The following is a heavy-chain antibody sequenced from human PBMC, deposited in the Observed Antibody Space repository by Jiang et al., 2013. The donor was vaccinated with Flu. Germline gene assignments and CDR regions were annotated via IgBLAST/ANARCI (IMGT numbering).Heavy chain of an antibody. D-gene: IGHD6-19*01. CDR3: YAIAVAGTGGYYGMDV. Sequence: NPSLKSRVTISVDTSKNQFSLKLSSVTAADTAVYYCYAIAVAGTGGYYGMDVWGQGTTVTVSS. V-gene: IGHV4-39*01. J-gene: IGHJ6*02.